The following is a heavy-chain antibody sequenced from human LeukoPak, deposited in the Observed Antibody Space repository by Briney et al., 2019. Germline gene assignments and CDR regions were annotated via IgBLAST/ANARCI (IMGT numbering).Heavy chain of an antibody. CDR2: ISWNSGSI. J-gene: IGHJ3*02. D-gene: IGHD5-12*01. CDR1: GFTFDDYA. V-gene: IGHV3-9*01. Sequence: GRSLRLSCAASGFTFDDYAMHWVRQAPGKGLEWVSGISWNSGSIGYADSVKGRFTISRDNAKNSLYLQMNSLRAEDTALYYCAKDMRDFLVATIGSSGSRGAFDIWGQGTMVTVSS. CDR3: AKDMRDFLVATIGSSGSRGAFDI.